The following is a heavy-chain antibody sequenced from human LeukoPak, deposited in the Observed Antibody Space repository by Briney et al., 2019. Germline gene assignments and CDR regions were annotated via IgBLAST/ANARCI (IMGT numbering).Heavy chain of an antibody. CDR3: ARDRSWGFGELIRSQYYMDV. V-gene: IGHV3-11*01. CDR2: ISSSGSTI. CDR1: GFTFSDYY. D-gene: IGHD3-10*01. J-gene: IGHJ6*03. Sequence: EPGGSLRLSCAASGFTFSDYYMSWIRQAPGKGLEWVSYISSSGSTIYYADSVKGRFTISRDNAKNSLYLQMNSLRAEDTAVYYCARDRSWGFGELIRSQYYMDVWGKGTTVTVSS.